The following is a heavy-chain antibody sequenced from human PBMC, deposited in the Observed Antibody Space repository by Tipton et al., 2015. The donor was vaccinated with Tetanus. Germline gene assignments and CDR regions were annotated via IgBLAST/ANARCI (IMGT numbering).Heavy chain of an antibody. J-gene: IGHJ3*02. D-gene: IGHD2-2*01. V-gene: IGHV4-59*01. Sequence: LRLSCTVSGGSMSNNYWSWIRQPPGKGLEWIGYIYYSGSTNYSPSLKSRVTISVDTSKNQFSLRLNSVTAADTAVYYCARRSYCSSSSCYDAFDIWGQGTMVTVSS. CDR2: IYYSGST. CDR1: GGSMSNNY. CDR3: ARRSYCSSSSCYDAFDI.